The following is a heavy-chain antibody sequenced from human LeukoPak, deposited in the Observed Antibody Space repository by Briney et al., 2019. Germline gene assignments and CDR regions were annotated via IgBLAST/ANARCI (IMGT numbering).Heavy chain of an antibody. Sequence: PSETLSLTCTVSGGSISCSTFYWAWIRQPPGKGLEWIGTIYYTGTTYYNPSLKSQVTLSMDTSKNQFSLKLNSVTAADTAVYYCAKGDIHFAEPQGKFGSWGQGTLVTVSS. J-gene: IGHJ5*02. CDR2: IYYTGTT. D-gene: IGHD3-10*01. V-gene: IGHV4-39*07. CDR1: GGSISCSTFY. CDR3: AKGDIHFAEPQGKFGS.